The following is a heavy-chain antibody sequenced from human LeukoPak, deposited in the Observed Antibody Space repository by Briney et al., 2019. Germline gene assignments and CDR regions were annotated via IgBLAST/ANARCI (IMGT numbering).Heavy chain of an antibody. Sequence: SQTLSLNSAISGDSVPSNRASWNWIRQSPSRGLEWLGRTYYRSKWYYDYTLSVKSRIIINPDTSKNQFSLHLNSVTPEETAVYYCARESDRIGFDFDYWGQGTLVTVSS. CDR1: GDSVPSNRAS. J-gene: IGHJ4*02. V-gene: IGHV6-1*01. D-gene: IGHD6-19*01. CDR2: TYYRSKWYY. CDR3: ARESDRIGFDFDY.